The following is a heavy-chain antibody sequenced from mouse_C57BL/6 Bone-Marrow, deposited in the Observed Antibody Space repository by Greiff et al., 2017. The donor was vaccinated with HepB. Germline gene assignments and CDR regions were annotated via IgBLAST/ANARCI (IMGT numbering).Heavy chain of an antibody. J-gene: IGHJ3*01. CDR2: IDPETGGT. D-gene: IGHD2-4*01. Sequence: VQLQESGAELVRPGASVTLSCKASGYTFTDYEMHWVKQTPVHGLEWIGAIDPETGGTAYNQKFKGKAILTADKSSSTAYMELRSLTSEDSAVYYCTGDYDRAWFAYWGQGTLVTVSA. CDR1: GYTFTDYE. V-gene: IGHV1-15*01. CDR3: TGDYDRAWFAY.